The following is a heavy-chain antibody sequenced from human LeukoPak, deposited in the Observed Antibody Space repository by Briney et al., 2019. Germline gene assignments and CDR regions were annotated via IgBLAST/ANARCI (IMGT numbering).Heavy chain of an antibody. CDR2: ISDNSGRT. CDR1: GFSFRTYA. Sequence: GGSLRLSCAASGFSFRTYAMSWVRQAPGKGLEWVSAISDNSGRTYYADSVKGRFTISRDNSKNTLYLQMNSLRAEDTAVYYCAKEGQYYDSSGYIDYWGQGTLVTVSS. J-gene: IGHJ4*02. V-gene: IGHV3-23*01. CDR3: AKEGQYYDSSGYIDY. D-gene: IGHD3-22*01.